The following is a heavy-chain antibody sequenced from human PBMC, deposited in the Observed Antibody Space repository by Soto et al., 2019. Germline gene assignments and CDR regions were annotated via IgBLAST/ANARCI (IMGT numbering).Heavy chain of an antibody. J-gene: IGHJ4*01. CDR3: TTHSNITTIPVRFDY. CDR2: VKSKNDGGTT. Sequence: GGSLRLSCAASGFTFSNAWINWVRQTPGRGLEWVGRVKSKNDGGTTDFAAPVKGRFAISRDDSKNMVYLEMNSLQTEDTAMYYCTTHSNITTIPVRFDYWGHGTLVTVSS. CDR1: GFTFSNAW. D-gene: IGHD3-22*01. V-gene: IGHV3-15*07.